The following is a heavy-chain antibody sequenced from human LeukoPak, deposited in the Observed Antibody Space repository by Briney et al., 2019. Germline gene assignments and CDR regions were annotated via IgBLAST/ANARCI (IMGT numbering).Heavy chain of an antibody. CDR3: ARAGVLYAFDI. CDR2: IKQDGSEK. J-gene: IGHJ3*02. V-gene: IGHV3-7*01. CDR1: GFTFSSYW. Sequence: GGSLRLSCAASGFTFSSYWMSWVRQAPGKGLEWVANIKQDGSEKYYVDSVKGRFTISRDNAKNPLYLQMNSLRAEDTAVYYCARAGVLYAFDIWGQGTMVTVSS.